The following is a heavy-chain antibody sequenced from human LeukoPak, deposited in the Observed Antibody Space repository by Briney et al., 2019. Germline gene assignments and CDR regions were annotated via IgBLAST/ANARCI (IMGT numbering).Heavy chain of an antibody. D-gene: IGHD6-13*01. J-gene: IGHJ6*03. V-gene: IGHV1-69*05. CDR3: ARGPRKIAAAGTSYYYYMDV. Sequence: ASVKVSCKASGGTFSSYAISWVRQAPGQGLEWMGGIIPIFGTANYAQKFQGRVTITTDESTSTAYMELSSLRSEDTAVYYCARGPRKIAAAGTSYYYYMDVWGQGTTVTVSS. CDR1: GGTFSSYA. CDR2: IIPIFGTA.